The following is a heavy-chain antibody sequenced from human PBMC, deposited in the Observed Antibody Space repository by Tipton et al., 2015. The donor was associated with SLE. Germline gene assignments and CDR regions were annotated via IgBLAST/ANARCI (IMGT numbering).Heavy chain of an antibody. Sequence: SLRLSCAASGFTFSDYYMSWIRQAPGKGLEWVSYISSSGSTIYYADYVKGRFTISRDNAKNSLYLQMNSLRADETAVYYCAGQVGALGAAFDIWGQGTMVTVAS. CDR1: GFTFSDYY. V-gene: IGHV3-11*04. CDR2: ISSSGSTI. D-gene: IGHD1-26*01. CDR3: AGQVGALGAAFDI. J-gene: IGHJ3*02.